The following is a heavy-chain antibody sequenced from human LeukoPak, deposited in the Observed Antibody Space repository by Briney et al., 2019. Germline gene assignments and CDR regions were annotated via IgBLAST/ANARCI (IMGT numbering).Heavy chain of an antibody. Sequence: PSETLSLTCTVSGDSISSGDYYWSWIRQPPGKGLEWIGYIYYSGSTNYNPSLKSRVTISVDTSKNQFSLKLSSVTAADTAVYYCARESVTMVRGVIIGWFDPWGQGTLVTVSS. D-gene: IGHD3-10*01. V-gene: IGHV4-61*08. CDR1: GDSISSGDYY. J-gene: IGHJ5*02. CDR3: ARESVTMVRGVIIGWFDP. CDR2: IYYSGST.